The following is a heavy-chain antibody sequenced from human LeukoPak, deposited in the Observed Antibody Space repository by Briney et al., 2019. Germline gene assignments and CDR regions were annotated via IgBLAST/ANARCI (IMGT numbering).Heavy chain of an antibody. CDR2: INPYNGVT. V-gene: IGHV1-3*01. CDR3: ARGSSSDWPLEY. D-gene: IGHD6-19*01. CDR1: GYTFINYA. Sequence: ASVKVSCKASGYTFINYAIHWVRQAPGQRLEWMGWINPYNGVTEYSQKLQGRVTITKDTSASTAYMDLSTLRSEDTAVYYCARGSSSDWPLEYWGRGILVTVSS. J-gene: IGHJ4*02.